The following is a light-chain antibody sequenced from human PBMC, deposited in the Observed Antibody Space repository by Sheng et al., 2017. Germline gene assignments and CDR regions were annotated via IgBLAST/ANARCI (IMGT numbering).Light chain of an antibody. V-gene: IGKV3-20*01. CDR3: QHYGSSPPNS. J-gene: IGKJ2*03. CDR1: QSVSTSY. CDR2: CI. Sequence: EIVLTQSPGTLSVSPGERATLSCRASQSVSTSYLAWYQQKPGPGSQSPHLSCIQQGHWHSQTRFSGSGSGTDFTLTISRLEPEDFAVYFCQHYGSSPPNSFGQGTKLEIK.